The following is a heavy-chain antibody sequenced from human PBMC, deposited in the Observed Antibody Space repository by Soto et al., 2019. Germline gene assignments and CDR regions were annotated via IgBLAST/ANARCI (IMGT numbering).Heavy chain of an antibody. CDR2: ISSDGMTT. J-gene: IGHJ4*01. CDR3: AKEIAVAGDLDY. V-gene: IGHV3-30*18. CDR1: GFAFSCYG. D-gene: IGHD6-19*01. Sequence: GGSLRLSCVASGFAFSCYGIHWVRQAPGKGLEWVGVISSDGMTTYYADSVKGRFTISRDNSKNTLFLQMDSLRPDDTAVYYCAKEIAVAGDLDYWGHGTLVTVSS.